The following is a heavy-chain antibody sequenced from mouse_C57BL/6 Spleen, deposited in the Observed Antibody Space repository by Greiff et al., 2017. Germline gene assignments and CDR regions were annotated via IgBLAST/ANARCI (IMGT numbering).Heavy chain of an antibody. CDR1: GYTFTSYG. CDR3: ARTEDYDYAVRPFAY. V-gene: IGHV1-81*01. D-gene: IGHD2-4*01. J-gene: IGHJ3*01. CDR2: IYPRSGNT. Sequence: QVHVKQSGAELARPGASVKLSCKASGYTFTSYGISWVKQRTGQGLEWIGEIYPRSGNTYYNEKFKGKATLTADKSSSTAYMELRSLTSEDSAVYFCARTEDYDYAVRPFAYWGQGTLVTVSA.